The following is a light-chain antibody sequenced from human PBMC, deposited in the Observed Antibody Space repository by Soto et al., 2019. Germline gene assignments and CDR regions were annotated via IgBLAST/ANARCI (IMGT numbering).Light chain of an antibody. V-gene: IGKV3-20*01. CDR1: QSVSSSY. J-gene: IGKJ1*01. CDR3: QHYGSSLWT. Sequence: SQSVSSSYLAWYQQKPGQAPRLLISGASSRATGIPDRFSGSGSGTDFTLTISRLEPEDFAVYFCQHYGSSLWTFGQGTKVDI. CDR2: GAS.